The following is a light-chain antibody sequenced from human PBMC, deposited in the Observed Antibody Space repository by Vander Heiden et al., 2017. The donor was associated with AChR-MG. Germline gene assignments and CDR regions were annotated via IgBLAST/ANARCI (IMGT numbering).Light chain of an antibody. V-gene: IGLV2-8*01. J-gene: IGLJ2*01. Sequence: QSALPQPPSPSGSPGPPVTIACTGTVSDVGAYNSVSWYQHHPREAPKLLIYEDVKRPSGGPHRFSGSKSGDTASLTVSGLQADDEADYYCTSYAGRNNFVVFGGGTKLTVL. CDR3: TSYAGRNNFVV. CDR1: VSDVGAYNS. CDR2: EDV.